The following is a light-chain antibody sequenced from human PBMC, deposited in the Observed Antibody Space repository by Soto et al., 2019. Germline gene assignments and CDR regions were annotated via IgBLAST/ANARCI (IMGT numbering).Light chain of an antibody. J-gene: IGLJ2*01. CDR3: QTWDTGARVV. Sequence: QSVLTQSPCASASLGASVKLTCTLSSGHSSYAIAWHQQQPEKGPRYLMKLSSDGSHSKGDGIPDRFSGSSSGAERYLTNSSLQSEDEADYYCQTWDTGARVVFGGGNKVTVL. CDR1: SGHSSYA. V-gene: IGLV4-69*01. CDR2: LSSDGSH.